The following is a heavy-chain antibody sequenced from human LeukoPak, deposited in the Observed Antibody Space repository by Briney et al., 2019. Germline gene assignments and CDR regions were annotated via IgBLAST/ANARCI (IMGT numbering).Heavy chain of an antibody. J-gene: IGHJ4*02. CDR3: ARGGYSYGYGY. V-gene: IGHV4-59*01. CDR1: GGSISSYY. D-gene: IGHD5-18*01. Sequence: PSETLSLTCTVSGGSISSYYWSWIRQPPGKGLEWIGYIYYSGSTNYNPSLKSRVTILVDTSKNQFSLKLSSVTAADTAVYYCARGGYSYGYGYWGQGTLVTVSS. CDR2: IYYSGST.